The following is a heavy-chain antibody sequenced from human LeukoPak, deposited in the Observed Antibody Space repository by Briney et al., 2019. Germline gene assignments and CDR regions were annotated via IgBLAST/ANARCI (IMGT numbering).Heavy chain of an antibody. D-gene: IGHD6-6*01. CDR3: ARHQGSHSYSSPLDY. V-gene: IGHV5-51*01. Sequence: GESLKISCKSPGYSFTSYWIGWARQMPGKGLEWMGIIYPGDSDTRYSPSFQGQVTISADKSISTAYLQWSSLKASDTAMYYCARHQGSHSYSSPLDYWGQGTLVTVSS. CDR1: GYSFTSYW. CDR2: IYPGDSDT. J-gene: IGHJ4*02.